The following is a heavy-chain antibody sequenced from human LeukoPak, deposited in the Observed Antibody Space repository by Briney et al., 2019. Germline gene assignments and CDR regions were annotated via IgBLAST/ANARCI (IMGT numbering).Heavy chain of an antibody. CDR1: GGSISSYF. D-gene: IGHD2-15*01. CDR3: AREYSGSSSLVY. Sequence: PSETLSLTCSVSGGSISSYFWNWIRQPAGKGLEWIGRIHTSGSINYNPSPKSRVTMSVDTSKNQFSQKLSSVTAADTAVYYCAREYSGSSSLVYWGQGTLVTVST. CDR2: IHTSGSI. V-gene: IGHV4-4*07. J-gene: IGHJ4*02.